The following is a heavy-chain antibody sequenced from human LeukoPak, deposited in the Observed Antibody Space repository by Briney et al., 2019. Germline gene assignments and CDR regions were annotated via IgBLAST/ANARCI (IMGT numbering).Heavy chain of an antibody. CDR1: GFSFDNYA. D-gene: IGHD4-17*01. CDR2: ITDVGVTT. CDR3: ARASPTVTTPYFDY. J-gene: IGHJ4*02. Sequence: GGSPRLSCAASGFSFDNYAMSWVRQAPGKGLEWVSTITDVGVTTYYADSVKGRFTISRDNPKNTLYHQMNRLRDDDTAVYYCARASPTVTTPYFDYWGQGTLVTVSS. V-gene: IGHV3-23*01.